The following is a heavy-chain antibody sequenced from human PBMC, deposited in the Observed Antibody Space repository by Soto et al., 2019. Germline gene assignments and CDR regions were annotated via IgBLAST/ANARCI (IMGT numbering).Heavy chain of an antibody. Sequence: EVQLVESGGGLVQPGGSLRLSCAASGFTFSSYAMHWVRQAPGKGLEYVSAISSNGGSTYYANSVKGRFTISRDNSKNTRYLQMGSLRAEDMAVYYCARGGVVVLPYYRDVLGKGTTVTVSS. J-gene: IGHJ6*03. CDR1: GFTFSSYA. D-gene: IGHD2-15*01. CDR2: ISSNGGST. V-gene: IGHV3-64*01. CDR3: ARGGVVVLPYYRDV.